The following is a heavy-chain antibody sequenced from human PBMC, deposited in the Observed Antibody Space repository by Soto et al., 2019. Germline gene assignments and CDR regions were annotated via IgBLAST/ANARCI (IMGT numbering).Heavy chain of an antibody. D-gene: IGHD6-13*01. J-gene: IGHJ6*03. CDR2: IYSGGST. V-gene: IGHV3-66*01. CDR3: ARDLAAAGGGYYYYYYMDV. CDR1: GFTVSSNY. Sequence: EVQLVESGGGLVQPGGSLRLSCAASGFTVSSNYMSWVRQAPGKGLEWVSVIYSGGSTYYADSVKGRFTISRDNSKNTLYLQMNSLRAEDTAVYYCARDLAAAGGGYYYYYYMDVWGKGTTVTVSS.